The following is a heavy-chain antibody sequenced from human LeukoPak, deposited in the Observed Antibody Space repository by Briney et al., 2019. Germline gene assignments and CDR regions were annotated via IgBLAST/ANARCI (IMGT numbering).Heavy chain of an antibody. CDR3: ARDRYYYDSGGYYYDY. D-gene: IGHD3-22*01. J-gene: IGHJ4*02. CDR1: GFTFSIYG. V-gene: IGHV3-33*01. Sequence: PGGSLRLSCAASGFTFSIYGMHWVRQAPGKGLEWVAVIWYDGSNKYYADSVKGRFTISRDNSKNTLYLEMNSLRAEDTAVYYCARDRYYYDSGGYYYDYWGQGTLVTVSS. CDR2: IWYDGSNK.